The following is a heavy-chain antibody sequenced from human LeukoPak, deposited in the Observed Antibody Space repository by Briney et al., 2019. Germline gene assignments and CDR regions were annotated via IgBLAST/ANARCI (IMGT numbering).Heavy chain of an antibody. CDR1: GFTFNRFG. J-gene: IGHJ3*01. Sequence: GGSLRLSCAGSGFTFNRFGIHWVRQAPGKGLEWVALIRYDGNDHWYGDSAKGRFTTSRDNSRDTVYLQMDGLRDEDTAVYYCARWGIVGHDAFDLWGQGTMVTVSS. V-gene: IGHV3-33*01. D-gene: IGHD2-15*01. CDR2: IRYDGNDH. CDR3: ARWGIVGHDAFDL.